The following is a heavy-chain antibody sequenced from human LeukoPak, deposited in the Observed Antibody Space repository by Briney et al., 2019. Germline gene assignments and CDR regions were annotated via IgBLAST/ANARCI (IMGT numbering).Heavy chain of an antibody. J-gene: IGHJ4*02. CDR2: INPNSGGT. D-gene: IGHD1-26*01. CDR3: ASFKLGVGGGFGY. V-gene: IGHV1-2*02. CDR1: GYTFTGYY. Sequence: ASVKVFCKASGYTFTGYYMHWVRQAPGQGLEWMGWINPNSGGTNYAQKFQGRVTMTRDTSISTAYMELSRLRSDDTAVYYCASFKLGVGGGFGYWGQGTLVTVSS.